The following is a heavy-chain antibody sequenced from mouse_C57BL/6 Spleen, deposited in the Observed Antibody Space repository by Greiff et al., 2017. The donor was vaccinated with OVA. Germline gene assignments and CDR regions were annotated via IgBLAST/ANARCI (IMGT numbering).Heavy chain of an antibody. Sequence: VQLQQSGAELVKPGASVKMSCKASGYTFTTYPIEWMKQNPGKSLEWIGNFHPYNDDTKYNEKFKGKATLTVEKSSSTVYLERSRLTSDDSAVYYCARGLWDGYSYYAMDYWGQGTSVTVSS. CDR3: ARGLWDGYSYYAMDY. CDR2: FHPYNDDT. J-gene: IGHJ4*01. D-gene: IGHD2-3*01. V-gene: IGHV1-47*01. CDR1: GYTFTTYP.